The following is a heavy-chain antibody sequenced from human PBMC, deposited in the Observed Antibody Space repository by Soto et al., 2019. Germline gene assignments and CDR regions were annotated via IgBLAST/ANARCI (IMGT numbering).Heavy chain of an antibody. CDR3: AKVEEGGIAAAGHFDY. CDR2: ISGSGGST. V-gene: IGHV3-23*01. J-gene: IGHJ4*02. CDR1: GFTFSGYA. Sequence: GGSLRLSCAASGFTFSGYAMSWVRQAPGKGLEWVSAISGSGGSTYYADSVKGRFTISRDNSKNTLYLQMNSLRAEDTAVYYCAKVEEGGIAAAGHFDYWGQGTLVTVSS. D-gene: IGHD6-13*01.